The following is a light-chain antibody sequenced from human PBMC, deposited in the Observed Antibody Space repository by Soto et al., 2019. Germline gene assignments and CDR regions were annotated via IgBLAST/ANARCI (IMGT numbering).Light chain of an antibody. V-gene: IGLV2-14*01. CDR3: SSYRSSATYV. J-gene: IGLJ1*01. CDR1: SSDIGAYNY. Sequence: ALTQPASVSGSPGQSITISCTGTSSDIGAYNYVSWYQQHPGKAPKLMIYDVSNRPSGLSNRFSGSKSGNTASLTISGLKAEDEADYYGSSYRSSATYVFGTGTKVTVL. CDR2: DVS.